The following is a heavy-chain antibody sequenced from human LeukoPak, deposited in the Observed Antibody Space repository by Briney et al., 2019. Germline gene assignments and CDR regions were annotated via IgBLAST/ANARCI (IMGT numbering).Heavy chain of an antibody. D-gene: IGHD6-13*01. CDR2: IYYSGST. J-gene: IGHJ5*02. Sequence: SETLSLTCTVSGGSISSYYWSWIRQSPGKGLEWIGYIYYSGSTTYNPSLKRRVTISVDTSKNHFSLKLSSLTAADTAVYYCARGAGLNWFDPWGQGTLVTVSS. CDR1: GGSISSYY. CDR3: ARGAGLNWFDP. V-gene: IGHV4-59*01.